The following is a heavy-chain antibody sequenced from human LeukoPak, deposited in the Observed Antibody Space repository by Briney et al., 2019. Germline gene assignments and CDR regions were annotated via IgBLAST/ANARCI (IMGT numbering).Heavy chain of an antibody. CDR3: ARVQAGGVAFDI. CDR1: GYTFTRFG. CDR2: ISAYNGNT. V-gene: IGHV1-18*01. Sequence: ASVKVSCKGSGYTFTRFGVSWVRQAPGQGLEWMGWISAYNGNTNYAQKLQGRVTMTTDTSTSTAYMELRSLRSDDTAVYYCARVQAGGVAFDIWGQGTMVTVSS. D-gene: IGHD3-10*01. J-gene: IGHJ3*02.